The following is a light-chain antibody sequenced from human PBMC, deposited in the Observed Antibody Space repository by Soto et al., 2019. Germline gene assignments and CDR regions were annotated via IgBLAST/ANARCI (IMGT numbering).Light chain of an antibody. J-gene: IGKJ5*01. Sequence: IVMTQSPATLSVSPGERATLSCRASQSVSSNLAWYQQKPGQAPRLLIYGASTRATGIPARFSGSGSGTEFTLTISRLEPEDFAVYYCQQYHNWPITFGQGTRLEIK. CDR3: QQYHNWPIT. CDR1: QSVSSN. CDR2: GAS. V-gene: IGKV3-15*01.